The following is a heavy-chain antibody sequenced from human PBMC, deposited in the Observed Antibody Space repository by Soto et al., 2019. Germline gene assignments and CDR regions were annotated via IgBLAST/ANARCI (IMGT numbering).Heavy chain of an antibody. CDR2: IYYSGST. J-gene: IGHJ4*02. CDR3: ARHSNRNYGLYYFDY. Sequence: QVQLQESGPGLVKPSETLTLTCTVSGGSVSRYYWSWIRQSPGKGLEWIGYIYYSGSTKYKPSLKSRVTISVDTSKIQFSLKVSSVTAADTAVYYCARHSNRNYGLYYFDYWGLGALVTVSS. V-gene: IGHV4-59*08. CDR1: GGSVSRYY. D-gene: IGHD4-4*01.